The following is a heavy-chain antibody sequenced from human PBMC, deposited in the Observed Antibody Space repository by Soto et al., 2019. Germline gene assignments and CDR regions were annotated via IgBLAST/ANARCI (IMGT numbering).Heavy chain of an antibody. Sequence: QVQLEQSGAEVKKPGASVKVSCKASGYTFTSYGISWVRQAPGQGLEWMGWISAYNGNTNYAQKLQGRVTMTTDTSMSTSYMVLRSLRSDDTAVYYCAYCSGSLGYWGMGTLVTVSS. CDR3: AYCSGSLGY. CDR2: ISAYNGNT. D-gene: IGHD3-10*01. CDR1: GYTFTSYG. J-gene: IGHJ4*02. V-gene: IGHV1-18*01.